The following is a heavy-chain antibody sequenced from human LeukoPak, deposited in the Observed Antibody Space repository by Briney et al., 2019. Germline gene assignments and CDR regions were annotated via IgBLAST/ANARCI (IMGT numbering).Heavy chain of an antibody. D-gene: IGHD3-3*01. Sequence: GGSLRFSCAASGFTFSSYAMSWVRQAPGKGLEWVSAISGSGGSTYYADSVKGRFTISRDNSKNTLYLQMNSLRVEDTAVYYCAKDRTIFGVGYYFDYWGQGTLVTVSS. V-gene: IGHV3-23*01. CDR2: ISGSGGST. CDR3: AKDRTIFGVGYYFDY. CDR1: GFTFSSYA. J-gene: IGHJ4*02.